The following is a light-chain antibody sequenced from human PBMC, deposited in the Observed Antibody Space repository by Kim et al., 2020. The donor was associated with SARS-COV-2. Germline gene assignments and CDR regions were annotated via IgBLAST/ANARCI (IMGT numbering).Light chain of an antibody. CDR1: NSNIGTNA. CDR3: ATWDDSLNAVV. V-gene: IGLV1-44*01. J-gene: IGLJ2*01. Sequence: QSVLTQPASASGPPGQRVTISCSGSNSNIGTNAVNWYHQLPGRAPKLLIYTNNQRLSGVPDRFSGSKSGTSASLAISELQSEDEAIYYCATWDDSLNAVVFGGGTQLNVL. CDR2: TNN.